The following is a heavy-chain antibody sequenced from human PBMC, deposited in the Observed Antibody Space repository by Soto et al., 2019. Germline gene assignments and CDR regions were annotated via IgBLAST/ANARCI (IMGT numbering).Heavy chain of an antibody. V-gene: IGHV1-69*13. D-gene: IGHD6-19*01. CDR3: ARVPIQRGWHYYYYYGMDV. Sequence: GASVKVSCKASGGTFSSYAISWVRQAPGQGLEWMGGIIPIFGTANYAQKFQGRVTITADESTSTAYMELSSLRSEDTAGYYCARVPIQRGWHYYYYYGMDVWGQGTTVTVSS. CDR1: GGTFSSYA. J-gene: IGHJ6*02. CDR2: IIPIFGTA.